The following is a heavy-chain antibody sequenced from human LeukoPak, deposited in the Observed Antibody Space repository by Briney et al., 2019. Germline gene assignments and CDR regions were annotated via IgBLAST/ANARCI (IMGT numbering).Heavy chain of an antibody. CDR3: ARDGGGMDV. CDR1: GFTLSRYW. D-gene: IGHD3-16*01. V-gene: IGHV3-74*01. CDR2: INPDGSSI. J-gene: IGHJ6*02. Sequence: GGSLRLSCAASGFTLSRYWMHWVRQAPGKGPVWVSRINPDGSSISYADSVKGRFTISRDNAKNTLYLQMNSLRAEGTAVYYCARDGGGMDVWGQGTTVTVSS.